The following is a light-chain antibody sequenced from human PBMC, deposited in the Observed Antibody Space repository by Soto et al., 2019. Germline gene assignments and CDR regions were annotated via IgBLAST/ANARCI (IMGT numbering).Light chain of an antibody. V-gene: IGLV2-14*01. CDR3: SSYTSSSTSV. Sequence: QSVLTQPATVSGSPGQSITISCTGTSSDVGGYNSVSWYQQHPGKAPKLMIYDVSNRPSGVSNRFSGSKSGNTASLTISGLQAEDEADYYCSSYTSSSTSVFGTGTKVTVL. CDR2: DVS. CDR1: SSDVGGYNS. J-gene: IGLJ1*01.